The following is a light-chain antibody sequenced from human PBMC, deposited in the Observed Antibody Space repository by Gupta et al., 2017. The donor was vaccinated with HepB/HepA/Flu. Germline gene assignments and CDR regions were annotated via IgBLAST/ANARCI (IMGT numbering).Light chain of an antibody. CDR1: SLRSYY. CDR3: NSRASSGNQLV. CDR2: GKN. Sequence: SSELTQDPAVSVAFGQTVRITCQRDSLRSYYASWYQQKPGQAPVLVIYGKNNRPSGITDRFSGSSSGNTASLTITGAQAEDEADYYCNSRASSGNQLVFGGGTKMTVL. J-gene: IGLJ2*01. V-gene: IGLV3-19*01.